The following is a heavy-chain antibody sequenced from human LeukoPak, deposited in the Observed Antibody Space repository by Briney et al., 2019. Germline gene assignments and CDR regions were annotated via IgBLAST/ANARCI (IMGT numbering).Heavy chain of an antibody. V-gene: IGHV3-21*01. CDR1: GFTFSTQT. CDR2: IGAYSDDV. D-gene: IGHD3-16*01. J-gene: IGHJ5*02. Sequence: NPGGSLSLSCAGSGFTFSTQTMNWVRQAPGGGLEWVSSIGAYSDDVYYADSVKGRFTISRDNAKNSLYLQMNSLRTEDTAVYYCVRIPYTACFPNLFDPWGQGTLVTVSS. CDR3: VRIPYTACFPNLFDP.